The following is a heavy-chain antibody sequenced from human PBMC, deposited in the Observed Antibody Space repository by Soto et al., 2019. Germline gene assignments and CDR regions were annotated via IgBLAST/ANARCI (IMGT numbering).Heavy chain of an antibody. CDR2: IWYDGSNK. V-gene: IGHV3-33*01. D-gene: IGHD6-13*01. CDR3: ASSLGQLARFDI. Sequence: PGGSLRLSCAASRFTFSSYGMHWVRQAPGKGLERVAVIWYDGSNKYYADSVKGRFTISRDNSKNTLYLQMNSLRAEDTAVYYCASSLGQLARFDIWGQGTMVTVSS. CDR1: RFTFSSYG. J-gene: IGHJ3*02.